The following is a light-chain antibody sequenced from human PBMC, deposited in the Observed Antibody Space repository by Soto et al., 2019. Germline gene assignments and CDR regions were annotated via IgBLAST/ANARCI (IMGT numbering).Light chain of an antibody. CDR3: QQYDLLPWT. Sequence: DIQMTQSPSSLSASVGDRVTITCQASQDITNFLNWYQQKPGKAPKLLIYAASNLETGVPSRFSGGGSGADFTFTISSLQPGDVATYYCQQYDLLPWTFGQGTKVEIK. CDR1: QDITNF. CDR2: AAS. J-gene: IGKJ1*01. V-gene: IGKV1-33*01.